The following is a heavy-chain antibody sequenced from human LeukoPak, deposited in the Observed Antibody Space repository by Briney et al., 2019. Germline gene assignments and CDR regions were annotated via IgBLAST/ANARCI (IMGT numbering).Heavy chain of an antibody. D-gene: IGHD6-13*01. J-gene: IGHJ4*02. CDR3: ARDLEAAGYFDN. CDR1: GGSISTYY. Sequence: PSETLSLTCTVSGGSISTYYWSWVRQPAGKGLDWIGRIYTSGSTYYNPSLKSRVTMSVDTTKNQFSLKLTPVTAADTAVYYCARDLEAAGYFDNWGQGTLVTVSS. CDR2: IYTSGST. V-gene: IGHV4-4*07.